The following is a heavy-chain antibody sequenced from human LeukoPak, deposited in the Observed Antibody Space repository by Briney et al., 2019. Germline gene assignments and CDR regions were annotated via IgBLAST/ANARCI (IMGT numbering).Heavy chain of an antibody. J-gene: IGHJ4*02. Sequence: ASVKVSCKASGYTFTSDGINWGRQAPGEGLEGRGWISAYEGNTNYAEKLQGRVTMTTDKSTSTAYMELRSLRSDDTAVYYCARHGSRVIWSAYYYWGQGTLVTVSS. D-gene: IGHD3-3*01. V-gene: IGHV1-18*01. CDR3: ARHGSRVIWSAYYY. CDR2: ISAYEGNT. CDR1: GYTFTSDG.